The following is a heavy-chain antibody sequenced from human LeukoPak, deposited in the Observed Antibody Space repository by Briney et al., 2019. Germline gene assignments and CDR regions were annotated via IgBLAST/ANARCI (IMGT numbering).Heavy chain of an antibody. CDR2: IYTSGST. CDR1: GGSISSGSYY. CDR3: ARGKEWEPIHYYYYMDV. D-gene: IGHD1-26*01. J-gene: IGHJ6*03. Sequence: SQTLSLTCTVSGGSISSGSYYWSWIRQPAGKGLEWIGRIYTSGSTNCNPSLKSRVTISVDTSKNQFSLKLSSVTAADTAVYYCARGKEWEPIHYYYYMDVWGKGTTVTVSS. V-gene: IGHV4-61*02.